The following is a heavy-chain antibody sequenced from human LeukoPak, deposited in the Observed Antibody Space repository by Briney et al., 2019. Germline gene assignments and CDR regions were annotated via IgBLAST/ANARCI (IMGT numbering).Heavy chain of an antibody. D-gene: IGHD6-19*01. J-gene: IGHJ5*02. CDR3: AKDAGYSSGWYTGNDA. V-gene: IGHV3-7*01. CDR1: GFTFSSYW. CDR2: IKQDGSEK. Sequence: PGGSLRLSCAASGFTFSSYWMSWVRQAPGKGLEWVANIKQDGSEKYYVDSVKGRFTISRDNAKNSLYLQMNSLRAEDTAVYYCAKDAGYSSGWYTGNDAWGQGTLVSVSS.